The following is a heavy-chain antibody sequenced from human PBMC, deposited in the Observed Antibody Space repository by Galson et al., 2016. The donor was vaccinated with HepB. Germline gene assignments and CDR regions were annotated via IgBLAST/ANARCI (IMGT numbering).Heavy chain of an antibody. CDR3: ARDRILVRRYWTSTGCSDGMDV. V-gene: IGHV4-59*01. J-gene: IGHJ6*02. CDR2: IYYSGST. D-gene: IGHD2-2*01. Sequence: SETLSLTCTVSGGSIRTYYWSWIRQPPGKELEWIGHIYYSGSTNYNPSLMSRVTISVDTSKNQLSLKMSSVTAADTAVYYCARDRILVRRYWTSTGCSDGMDVWGQGTTVTVSS. CDR1: GGSIRTYY.